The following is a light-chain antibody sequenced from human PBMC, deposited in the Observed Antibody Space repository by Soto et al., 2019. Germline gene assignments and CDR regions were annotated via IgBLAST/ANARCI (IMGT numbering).Light chain of an antibody. CDR1: QSLLHITGETF. V-gene: IGKV2D-29*02. CDR3: MQSTQLPPT. Sequence: DVVMTQTPLSLSVAPGQPASISCKSSQSLLHITGETFLFWYLKTTGQSPQLMIYEVYTRVSGVPDRFSGSGSGTDFTLEISRVETDEVGIYDCMQSTQLPPTLGQGTRLEI. J-gene: IGKJ5*01. CDR2: EVY.